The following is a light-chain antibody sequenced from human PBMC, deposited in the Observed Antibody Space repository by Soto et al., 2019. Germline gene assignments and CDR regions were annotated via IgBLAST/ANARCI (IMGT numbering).Light chain of an antibody. J-gene: IGLJ3*02. CDR1: SSNIGADYD. V-gene: IGLV1-40*01. CDR3: QSYDSSLRAVV. CDR2: GTS. Sequence: QSVLTQPPSVSGAPGQRVTISCTGSSSNIGADYDVHWYQQLPGTAPKLLIYGTSNRPSGVPDRFSGSKSGTSASLAITGLQAEDEADYYCQSYDSSLRAVVFGGGTKLTVL.